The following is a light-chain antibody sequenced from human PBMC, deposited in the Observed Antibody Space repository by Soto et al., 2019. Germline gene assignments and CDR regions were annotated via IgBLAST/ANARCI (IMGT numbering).Light chain of an antibody. V-gene: IGKV3-11*01. CDR1: QSVSSY. Sequence: ILVTQSPATLSLSPGERATLSCRASQSVSSYLAWYQQKPGQAPRLLIYDASNRATGIPAKFSGSGSGTDFTLTISSLEPEDFAVYYCQQRSNWPITFGQGTRLEIK. CDR3: QQRSNWPIT. CDR2: DAS. J-gene: IGKJ5*01.